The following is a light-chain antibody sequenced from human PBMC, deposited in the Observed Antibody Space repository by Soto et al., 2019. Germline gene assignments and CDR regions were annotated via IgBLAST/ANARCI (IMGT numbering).Light chain of an antibody. J-gene: IGKJ1*01. Sequence: DIQMTQSPSAMSASVGDRVTITCRASQGISTYLAWFQQKPGQVPKRLIFAASNLQYGVPSRFSGSGSGTEFTLTISTLEPEDFATDHCLQHFTYPWTFGQGTKVDMK. V-gene: IGKV1-17*03. CDR3: LQHFTYPWT. CDR2: AAS. CDR1: QGISTY.